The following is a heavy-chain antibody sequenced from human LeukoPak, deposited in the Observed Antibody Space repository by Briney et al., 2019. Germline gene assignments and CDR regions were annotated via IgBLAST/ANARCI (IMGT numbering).Heavy chain of an antibody. CDR1: GGSISSGDYY. CDR2: IYHSGST. V-gene: IGHV4-30-2*01. J-gene: IGHJ5*02. Sequence: SQTLSLTCTVSGGSISSGDYYWSWIRQPPGKGLEWIGYIYHSGSTYYNPSLKSRVTISVDRSKNQFSLKLSSVTAADTAVYYCAGVAAMVKGLDPWGQGTLVTVSS. D-gene: IGHD5-18*01. CDR3: AGVAAMVKGLDP.